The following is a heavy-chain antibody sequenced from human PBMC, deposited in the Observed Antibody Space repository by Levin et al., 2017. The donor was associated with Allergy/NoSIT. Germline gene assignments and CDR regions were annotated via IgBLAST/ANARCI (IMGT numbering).Heavy chain of an antibody. V-gene: IGHV3-74*01. J-gene: IGHJ4*02. CDR3: ARDRSEMATTLDY. D-gene: IGHD5-24*01. Sequence: GESLKISCAASGFTFSSYWMHWVRQAPGKGLVWVSRINSDGSSTSYADSVKGRFTISRDNAKNTLYLQMNSLRAEDTAVYYCARDRSEMATTLDYWGQGTLVTVSS. CDR1: GFTFSSYW. CDR2: INSDGSST.